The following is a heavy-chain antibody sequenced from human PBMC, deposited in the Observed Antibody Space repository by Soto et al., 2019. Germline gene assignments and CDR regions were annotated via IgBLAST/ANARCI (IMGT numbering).Heavy chain of an antibody. D-gene: IGHD3-10*01. J-gene: IGHJ6*04. CDR1: GGTLSDYA. V-gene: IGHV1-69*01. CDR2: IMPTVDSA. Sequence: QVQLVQSGAEVKTPGSSVKVSCKASGGTLSDYAISWVRQAPGQGLEWMGGIMPTVDSANYAQNFQGRLTISAEESTSTANLELSSLRSDDTAVYYCAVAAVREIMAQESSGMAVWGKGTTVIVSS. CDR3: AVAAVREIMAQESSGMAV.